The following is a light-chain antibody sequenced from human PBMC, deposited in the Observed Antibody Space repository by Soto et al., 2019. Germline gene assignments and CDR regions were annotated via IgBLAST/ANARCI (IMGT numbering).Light chain of an antibody. CDR2: GHT. CDR3: QSYDRTLSGCV. Sequence: QSVLTQPPSVSGAAGQRVTISCTGSSSNIGAGYDVNWYQQLPGTAPKLLIYGHTNRPSGVPDQFSGSKSGSSASLAITGLQAEDEADYYCQSYDRTLSGCVFGTGTKVTVL. V-gene: IGLV1-40*01. J-gene: IGLJ1*01. CDR1: SSNIGAGYD.